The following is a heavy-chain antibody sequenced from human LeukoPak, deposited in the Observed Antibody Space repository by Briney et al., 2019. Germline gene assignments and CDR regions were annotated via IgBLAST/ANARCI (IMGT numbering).Heavy chain of an antibody. Sequence: SVKVSCKASGGTFSSYAISWVRQAPGQGLEWMGRIIPIFGTANYAQKFQGRVTITTDESTSTAYMELSSLRSDDTAVYYCARVNPTTSYYDFWSGYYEIDYWGQGTLVTVSS. CDR1: GGTFSSYA. J-gene: IGHJ4*02. D-gene: IGHD3-3*01. CDR2: IIPIFGTA. V-gene: IGHV1-69*05. CDR3: ARVNPTTSYYDFWSGYYEIDY.